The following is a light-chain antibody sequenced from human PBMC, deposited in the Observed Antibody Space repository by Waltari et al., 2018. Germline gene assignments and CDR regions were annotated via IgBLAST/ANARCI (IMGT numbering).Light chain of an antibody. V-gene: IGKV4-1*01. CDR2: WAS. Sequence: DIVMTQSPDSLSVSLGERVTINCKSSQSLLSSSNNKNYLAWYQSNPGQAPKLLFYWASTPDSGVPNRFRGDGSGTDFTLTISGLQADDVAVYYCQQFYRLPYSFGPGTKVEIK. CDR1: QSLLSSSNNKNY. CDR3: QQFYRLPYS. J-gene: IGKJ2*03.